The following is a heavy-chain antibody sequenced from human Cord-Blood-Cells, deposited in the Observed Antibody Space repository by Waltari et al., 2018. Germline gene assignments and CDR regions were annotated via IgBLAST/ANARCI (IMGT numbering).Heavy chain of an antibody. J-gene: IGHJ6*02. Sequence: QVQLVQSGAEVKKPGSSVKVSCKASGGTFSSYAISWVRQAPGQGLEWMGGNIPIFGTANNAQKFQGRVTITADESTGTAYMELSSLRSEDTAVYYCASHYDSSGYYYYYGMDVWGQGTTVTVSS. CDR2: NIPIFGTA. D-gene: IGHD3-22*01. CDR3: ASHYDSSGYYYYYGMDV. CDR1: GGTFSSYA. V-gene: IGHV1-69*01.